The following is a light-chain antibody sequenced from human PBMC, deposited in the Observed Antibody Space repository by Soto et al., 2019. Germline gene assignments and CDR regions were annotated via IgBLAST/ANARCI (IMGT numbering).Light chain of an antibody. CDR1: QSISSW. Sequence: DIQMPQSPSTLSASVGDRVTITCRASQSISSWLAWYQQKPGKAPKLLIYDASSLESGVPSRFSGSGSGTEFTLTISSLQSDDFATYYCQQYNSYPWTFGQGTKVEIK. CDR3: QQYNSYPWT. J-gene: IGKJ1*01. CDR2: DAS. V-gene: IGKV1-5*01.